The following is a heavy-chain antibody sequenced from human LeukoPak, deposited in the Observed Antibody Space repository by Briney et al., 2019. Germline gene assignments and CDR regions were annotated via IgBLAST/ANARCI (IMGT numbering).Heavy chain of an antibody. V-gene: IGHV4-4*09. D-gene: IGHD3-10*01. CDR1: GGSISTFY. J-gene: IGHJ4*02. Sequence: SETLSPTCAVSGGSISTFYWSWIRQPPGKGLEWIGYIYTSGGTIYNPSHKRRVPLPVDTSKNQFSLKLSSVTAADPALFYCARQPYGSSVDSWGQGTLVIVSS. CDR2: IYTSGGT. CDR3: ARQPYGSSVDS.